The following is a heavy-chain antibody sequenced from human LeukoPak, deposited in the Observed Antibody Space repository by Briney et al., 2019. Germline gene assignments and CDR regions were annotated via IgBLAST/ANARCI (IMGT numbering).Heavy chain of an antibody. V-gene: IGHV1-8*01. CDR3: ARGHYGSGSYYIDY. J-gene: IGHJ4*02. D-gene: IGHD3-10*01. Sequence: ASVKVSRKASGYTFTSYDINWVRQATGQGLEWMGWMNPNSGNTGYAQKFQGRVTMTRNTSISTAYMELSSLRSEDTAVYYCARGHYGSGSYYIDYWGQGTLVTVSS. CDR1: GYTFTSYD. CDR2: MNPNSGNT.